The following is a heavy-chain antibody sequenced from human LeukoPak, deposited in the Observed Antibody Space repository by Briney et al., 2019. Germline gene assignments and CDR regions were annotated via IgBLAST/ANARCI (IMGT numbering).Heavy chain of an antibody. J-gene: IGHJ3*02. D-gene: IGHD6-19*01. V-gene: IGHV4-39*07. Sequence: SETLSLTCTVSGGSISSSSYYWGWIRQPPGKGLEWIGSIYYSGSTYYNPSLKSRVTISVDTSKNQFSLKLSSVTAADTAVYYCARGYSSGWYNYAFDIWGQGTMVTVSS. CDR1: GGSISSSSYY. CDR3: ARGYSSGWYNYAFDI. CDR2: IYYSGST.